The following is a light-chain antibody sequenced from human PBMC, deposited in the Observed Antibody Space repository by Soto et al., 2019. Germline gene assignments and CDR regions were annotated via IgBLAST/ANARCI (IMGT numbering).Light chain of an antibody. CDR3: CSFGGSGYV. V-gene: IGLV2-23*02. CDR2: EVT. CDR1: TSDVGI. J-gene: IGLJ1*01. Sequence: QSVLTQPASVSGSPGQSITISCSGTTSDVGIVSWYQHHPGKAPKLMIHEVTKRPSGVSDRFSGSKSGNSASLKISGLQAEDEADYFCCSFGGSGYVFGPGTTVTVL.